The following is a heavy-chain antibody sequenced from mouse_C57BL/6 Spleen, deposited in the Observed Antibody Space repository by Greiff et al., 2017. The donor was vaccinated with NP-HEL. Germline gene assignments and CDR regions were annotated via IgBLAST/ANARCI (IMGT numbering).Heavy chain of an antibody. CDR1: GFTFSSYA. D-gene: IGHD3-2*02. Sequence: EVKLVESGGGLVKPGGSLKLSCAASGFTFSSYAMSWVRQTPEKRLEWVATISDGGSYTYYPDNVKGRFTISRDNAKNNLYLQMSHLKSEDTAMYYCARDASSGSVYFDYWGQGPTLTVSS. CDR3: ARDASSGSVYFDY. CDR2: ISDGGSYT. V-gene: IGHV5-4*01. J-gene: IGHJ2*01.